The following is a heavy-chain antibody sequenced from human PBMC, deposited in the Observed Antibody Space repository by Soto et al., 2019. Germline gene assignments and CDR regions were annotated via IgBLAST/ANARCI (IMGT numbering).Heavy chain of an antibody. V-gene: IGHV5-51*01. J-gene: IGHJ6*02. D-gene: IGHD2-2*02. CDR3: ARQGCSSTSCYTLGGGMDV. CDR1: GYSFTSYW. CDR2: IYPGDSDT. Sequence: GESLKISCKGSGYSFTSYWIGWVRQMPGKGLEWMGIIYPGDSDTRYSPSFQGQVTISADKSTSTAYLQWSSLKASDTAMYYCARQGCSSTSCYTLGGGMDVWGQGTTVTVSS.